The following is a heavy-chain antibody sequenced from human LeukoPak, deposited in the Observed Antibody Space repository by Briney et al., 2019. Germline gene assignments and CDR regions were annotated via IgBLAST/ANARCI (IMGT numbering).Heavy chain of an antibody. J-gene: IGHJ4*02. Sequence: ASVKVSCKASGGTFSSYAISWVRQAPGQGLEWMGGIIAIFGTANYAQKFQGRVTITADESTSTAYMELSSLRSEDTAVYYCARTVRYFDWLFNDYWGQGTLVTVSS. CDR2: IIAIFGTA. CDR3: ARTVRYFDWLFNDY. V-gene: IGHV1-69*13. D-gene: IGHD3-9*01. CDR1: GGTFSSYA.